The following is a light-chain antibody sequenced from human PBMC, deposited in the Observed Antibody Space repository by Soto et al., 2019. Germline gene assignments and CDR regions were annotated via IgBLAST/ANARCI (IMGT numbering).Light chain of an antibody. Sequence: DIQMTQSPSSLSASVGDRVTITCRGSQRISGFLNWYQQKPGKAPKVLIYAASSLHGGVPSRFTGSGSGTAFTLTISSLQPEDFATYYCQQSYSRPWTFGQGTKVEIK. CDR1: QRISGF. J-gene: IGKJ1*01. V-gene: IGKV1-39*01. CDR2: AAS. CDR3: QQSYSRPWT.